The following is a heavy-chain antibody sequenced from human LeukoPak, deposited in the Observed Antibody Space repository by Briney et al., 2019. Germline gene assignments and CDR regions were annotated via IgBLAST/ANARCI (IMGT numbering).Heavy chain of an antibody. CDR1: GGSISSYY. D-gene: IGHD4-17*01. CDR3: ARGHDYGDPPPLDH. V-gene: IGHV4-59*01. CDR2: IYNSGST. J-gene: IGHJ4*02. Sequence: SETLSLTCTVSGGSISSYYWSWIRQPPGKGLEWVGYIYNSGSTKYNPSLKSRVTISVDTSKNQFSLKLSSVTAADTAVYYCARGHDYGDPPPLDHWGQGTLVTVSS.